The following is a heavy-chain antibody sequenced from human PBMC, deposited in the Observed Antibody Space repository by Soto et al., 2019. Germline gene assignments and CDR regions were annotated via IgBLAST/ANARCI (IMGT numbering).Heavy chain of an antibody. CDR1: GYSFTSYW. CDR2: IYPGDSDT. V-gene: IGHV5-51*01. CDR3: ARLSRGRILAPRKNWFDP. Sequence: GESLKISCKGSGYSFTSYWIGWVRQMPGKGLEWMGIIYPGDSDTRYSPSFQGQVTISADKSISTAYLQWSSLKASDTAMYYCARLSRGRILAPRKNWFDPWGQGTLVTVSS. J-gene: IGHJ5*02.